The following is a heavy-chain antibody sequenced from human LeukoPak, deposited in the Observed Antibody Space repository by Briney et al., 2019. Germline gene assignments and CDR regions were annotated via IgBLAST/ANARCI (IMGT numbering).Heavy chain of an antibody. CDR1: GFTFSSYG. Sequence: QPGGSLRLSCAASGFTFSSYGMHWVRQALGKGLEWVAFIRYDGSNKYYADSVKGRFTISRDNSKNTLYLQMNSLRAEDTAVYYCAKRYYGSGNYDPLFEYWGQGTLVTVSS. V-gene: IGHV3-30*02. J-gene: IGHJ4*02. CDR3: AKRYYGSGNYDPLFEY. CDR2: IRYDGSNK. D-gene: IGHD3-10*01.